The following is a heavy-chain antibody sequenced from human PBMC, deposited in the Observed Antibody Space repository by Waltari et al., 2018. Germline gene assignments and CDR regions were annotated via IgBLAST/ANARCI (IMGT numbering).Heavy chain of an antibody. J-gene: IGHJ3*02. V-gene: IGHV4-38-2*01. CDR1: GYSISSGYY. Sequence: QVQLQESGPGLVKPSETLSLTCAVSGYSISSGYYLGWLRQPPGKGLEWIGSIYHSGSTYYNPSLKSRVTISVDTSKNQFSLKLSSVTAADTAVYYCARLLEVGAFDIWGQGTMVAVSS. CDR3: ARLLEVGAFDI. CDR2: IYHSGST.